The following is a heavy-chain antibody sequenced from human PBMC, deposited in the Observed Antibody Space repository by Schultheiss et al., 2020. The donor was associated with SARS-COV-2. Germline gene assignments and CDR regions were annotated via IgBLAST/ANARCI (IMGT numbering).Heavy chain of an antibody. D-gene: IGHD6-6*01. Sequence: GGSLRLSCAASGFTFTTYGMHWVRQAPGKGLEWVAVIWYDGTKKYYADSVKGRFIISRDNSKNTLYLQMNSLRAEDSAVYYCARNAARLITRAQFDYWGQGTLVTVSS. CDR2: IWYDGTKK. V-gene: IGHV3-33*01. CDR1: GFTFTTYG. J-gene: IGHJ4*02. CDR3: ARNAARLITRAQFDY.